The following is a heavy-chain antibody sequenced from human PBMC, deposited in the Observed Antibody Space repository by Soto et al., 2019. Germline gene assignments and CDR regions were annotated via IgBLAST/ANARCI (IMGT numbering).Heavy chain of an antibody. V-gene: IGHV4-34*01. Sequence: SETLSLTCAVYGGSFSGYYWSWIRQPPGKGLEWIGEINHSGSTNYNPSLKSRVTISVDTSKNQFSLKLSSVTAADTAVYYCARVLFLVVVQAEPRRRWFDPWGQGTLVTVSS. CDR1: GGSFSGYY. D-gene: IGHD2-2*01. CDR3: ARVLFLVVVQAEPRRRWFDP. CDR2: INHSGST. J-gene: IGHJ5*02.